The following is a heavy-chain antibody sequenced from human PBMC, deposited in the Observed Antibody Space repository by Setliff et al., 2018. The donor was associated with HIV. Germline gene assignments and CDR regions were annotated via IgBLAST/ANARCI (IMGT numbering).Heavy chain of an antibody. CDR1: GGSINNYQ. CDR3: ARLAASIAARRRFDY. D-gene: IGHD6-6*01. J-gene: IGHJ4*02. V-gene: IGHV4-4*08. Sequence: SETLSLTCTVSGVSGGSINNYQWSWIRQPPGKGLEWIGYIYTSGSSNYNPSLRSRVTISVDTSKNHFSLRLSSVTAADTAVYYCARLAASIAARRRFDYWGQGTLVTVSS. CDR2: IYTSGSS.